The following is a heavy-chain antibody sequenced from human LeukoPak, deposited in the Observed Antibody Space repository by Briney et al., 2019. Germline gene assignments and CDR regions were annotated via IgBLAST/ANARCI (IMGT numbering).Heavy chain of an antibody. J-gene: IGHJ6*03. Sequence: SETLSLTYTVSGGSISSSSSYWGWIRQPPGKGLEWIGRIYYSGSSFDNPSLNRRVTISVETSKNHFSLKLRSVTAAATAVYYCARLTAHYYMDVWGKGTTVTVSS. CDR2: IYYSGSS. CDR1: GGSISSSSSY. D-gene: IGHD5-18*01. V-gene: IGHV4-39*07. CDR3: ARLTAHYYMDV.